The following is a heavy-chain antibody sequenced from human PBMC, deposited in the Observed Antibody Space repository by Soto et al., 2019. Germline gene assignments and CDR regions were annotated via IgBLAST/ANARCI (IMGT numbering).Heavy chain of an antibody. V-gene: IGHV4-39*01. Sequence: ETLSLTCNVSGGSITTTNYYWSWVRQPPGKGLEWIANVFYTGDTYNSPSFRSRVTISVDTSKNQFSLKLTSVTAADTAMYYCASLQVPGNFDYWGHGTLVTVSS. D-gene: IGHD6-13*01. CDR3: ASLQVPGNFDY. CDR2: VFYTGDT. J-gene: IGHJ4*01. CDR1: GGSITTTNYY.